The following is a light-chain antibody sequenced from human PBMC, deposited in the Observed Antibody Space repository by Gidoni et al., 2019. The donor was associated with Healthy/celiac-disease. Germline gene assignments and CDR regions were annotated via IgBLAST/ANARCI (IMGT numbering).Light chain of an antibody. J-gene: IGKJ3*01. CDR3: QQSYSTPHT. CDR1: QSINRY. CDR2: TAS. Sequence: DIQMTQSPSSLSASVGDRVTITSRASQSINRYLNWYQQKPGKAPNLLIHTASSLKSGVPSRFGGSGSGTDFTLTIRSLQPEDFATYYCQQSYSTPHTFGPGTKVDIK. V-gene: IGKV1-39*01.